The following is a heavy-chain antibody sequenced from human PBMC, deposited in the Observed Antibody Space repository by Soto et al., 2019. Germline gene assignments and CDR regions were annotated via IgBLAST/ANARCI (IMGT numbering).Heavy chain of an antibody. CDR2: LNPNSGGT. J-gene: IGHJ3*02. Sequence: ASVKVSCKASGYTFTGYYMHWVRQAPVQGLEWMGWLNPNSGGTNYAQKFQGWVTMTRDTSISTAYMELSRLRSDDTAVYYCARGPRIVVALDDAFDIWAQGTMVTVSS. CDR3: ARGPRIVVALDDAFDI. D-gene: IGHD1-26*01. V-gene: IGHV1-2*04. CDR1: GYTFTGYY.